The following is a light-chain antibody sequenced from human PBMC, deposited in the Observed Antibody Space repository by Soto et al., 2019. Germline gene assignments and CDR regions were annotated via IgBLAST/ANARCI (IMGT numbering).Light chain of an antibody. CDR1: SSDVGSYNL. CDR3: CSYAGSTTFYV. J-gene: IGLJ1*01. Sequence: QSVLAQPASVSGSPGQSITISCTATSSDVGSYNLVSWYQHHPGKAPKLMIYEGSKRPSGVSNRFSGSKSGNTASLTISGLQAEDEADYYCCSYAGSTTFYVFGNGTKVTVL. CDR2: EGS. V-gene: IGLV2-23*01.